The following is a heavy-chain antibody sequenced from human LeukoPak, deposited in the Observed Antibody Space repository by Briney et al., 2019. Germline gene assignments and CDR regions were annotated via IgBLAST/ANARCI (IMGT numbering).Heavy chain of an antibody. D-gene: IGHD3-22*01. CDR1: GYTFTSYD. Sequence: ASVKVSCKASGYTFTSYDINWVRQATGQGLEWMGWMNPNSGNTGYAQKFQGRVTMTRNTSISTAYMELSSLRSEDTAVYYCASSVYYDSSGYRSDAFDIWGQGTMVTVSS. CDR2: MNPNSGNT. CDR3: ASSVYYDSSGYRSDAFDI. J-gene: IGHJ3*02. V-gene: IGHV1-8*01.